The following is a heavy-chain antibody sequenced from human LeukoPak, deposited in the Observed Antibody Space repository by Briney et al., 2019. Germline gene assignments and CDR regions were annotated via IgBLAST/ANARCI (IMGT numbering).Heavy chain of an antibody. D-gene: IGHD1-7*01. CDR1: GGSFSSYA. CDR3: ARVINGLELRSYYYMDV. J-gene: IGHJ6*03. CDR2: IIPFFGAA. V-gene: IGHV1-69*06. Sequence: ASVKVSCKASGGSFSSYAISWVRQAPGQELEWMGGIIPFFGAANYAQKFQGRVTITADKSTRTAYMEVSSLRSEDTAVYYCARVINGLELRSYYYMDVWGKGTTVTVSS.